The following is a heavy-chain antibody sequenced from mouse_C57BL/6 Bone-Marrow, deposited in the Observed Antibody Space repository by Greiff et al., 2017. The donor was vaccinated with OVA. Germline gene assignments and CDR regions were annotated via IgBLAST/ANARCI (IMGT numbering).Heavy chain of an antibody. D-gene: IGHD2-1*01. J-gene: IGHJ4*01. Sequence: QVQLQQSGDELVRPGTSVKVSCTASGYAFTNYLIEWVKQRPGQGLEWIGVINPGSGGTNYNEKFKGKATLTADKSSSTAYMQLSRLTSEDSADNFSARSAGNCDYYYCAMDYWGQGTSVTVSS. CDR1: GYAFTNYL. CDR2: INPGSGGT. CDR3: ARSAGNCDYYYCAMDY. V-gene: IGHV1-54*01.